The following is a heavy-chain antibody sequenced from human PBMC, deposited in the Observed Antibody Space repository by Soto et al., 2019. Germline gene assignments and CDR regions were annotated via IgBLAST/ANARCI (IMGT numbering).Heavy chain of an antibody. Sequence: QVQLVESGGGVVQPGRSLRLSCAASGFTFSSYGMHWVRQAPGKGLEWVAVIWYDGSNKYYADSVKGRFTISRDNSKNSVYVQRNSLRNEDTAVYYWEREQWRGHNCGFDYWGQGALVNVSS. D-gene: IGHD5-18*01. J-gene: IGHJ4*02. V-gene: IGHV3-33*01. CDR2: IWYDGSNK. CDR3: EREQWRGHNCGFDY. CDR1: GFTFSSYG.